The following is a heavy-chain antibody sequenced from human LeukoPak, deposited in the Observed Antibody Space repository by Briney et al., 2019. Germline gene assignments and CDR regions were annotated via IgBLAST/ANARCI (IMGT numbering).Heavy chain of an antibody. CDR2: ISSDGSVT. CDR1: GFSFTNYW. J-gene: IGHJ4*02. D-gene: IGHD2-21*02. CDR3: VRGSLRLPRSTPDY. V-gene: IGHV3-74*03. Sequence: GGSLRLSCAVSGFSFTNYWMHWVRHDRGKGLVWVSYISSDGSVTKYADSVKGRFTISRDNAVNTLYLQMNSLRVEDTAVYYCVRGSLRLPRSTPDYWGQGTLVTVSS.